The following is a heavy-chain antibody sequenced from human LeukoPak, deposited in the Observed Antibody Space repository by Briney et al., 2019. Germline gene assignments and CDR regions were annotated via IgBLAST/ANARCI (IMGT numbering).Heavy chain of an antibody. CDR1: GGSISSGGYS. CDR3: ARGGSRYFDWLLPFDY. V-gene: IGHV4-30-2*01. Sequence: SETLSLTCAVSGGSISSGGYSWSWIRQPPGKGLEWIVYIYHSGSTYYNPSLKSRVTISVDRSKNQFSLKLSSVTAADTAVYYCARGGSRYFDWLLPFDYWGQGTLVTVSS. J-gene: IGHJ4*02. CDR2: IYHSGST. D-gene: IGHD3-9*01.